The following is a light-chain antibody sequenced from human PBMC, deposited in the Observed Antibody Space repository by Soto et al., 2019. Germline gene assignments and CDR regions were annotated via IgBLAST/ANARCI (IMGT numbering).Light chain of an antibody. CDR1: QSVSSNY. V-gene: IGKV3-20*01. Sequence: MGMTQYPATLSVSPGERASLSCRASQSVSSNYLAWYQQKPGQAPRHLIYGASSRATGIPDRSSGSGSGTDFTLTISRLEPEDFAVYYCQQYGSSPWTFGQGTNVDIK. CDR2: GAS. CDR3: QQYGSSPWT. J-gene: IGKJ1*01.